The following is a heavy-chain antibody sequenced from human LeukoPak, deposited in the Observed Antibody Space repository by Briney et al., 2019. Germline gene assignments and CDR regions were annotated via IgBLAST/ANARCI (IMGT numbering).Heavy chain of an antibody. CDR1: GFTLDDYA. Sequence: PGESLTLSCSASGFTLDDYAMHWVRQPPGKGLEWGAGISWISASIGYADYVNGRFTISRDNAKTSLYLQMNSLRAEDTDLYYCAKESGSSGGHAFDIWGQGTMVTVSS. V-gene: IGHV3-9*01. CDR2: ISWISASI. CDR3: AKESGSSGGHAFDI. D-gene: IGHD1-26*01. J-gene: IGHJ3*02.